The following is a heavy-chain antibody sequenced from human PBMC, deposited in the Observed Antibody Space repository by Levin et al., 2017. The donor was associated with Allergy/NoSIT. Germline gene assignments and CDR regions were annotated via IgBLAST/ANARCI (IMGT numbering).Heavy chain of an antibody. CDR3: ARGFLEWRWPVNFYFDS. D-gene: IGHD3-3*01. CDR1: GGSFGGYY. J-gene: IGHJ4*02. Sequence: PSETLSLTCAVYGGSFGGYYWTWIRQPPGKGLQWIGDSNRGSTSYNASLKSRVTISEDTSKNQFSLKLKSVTAADTAVYYCARGFLEWRWPVNFYFDSWGQGTPVIVSS. V-gene: IGHV4-34*01. CDR2: SNRGST.